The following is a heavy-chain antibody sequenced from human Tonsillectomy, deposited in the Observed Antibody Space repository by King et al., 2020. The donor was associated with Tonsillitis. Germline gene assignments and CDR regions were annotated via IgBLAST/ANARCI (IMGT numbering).Heavy chain of an antibody. CDR2: ISSSSSYT. CDR1: GFTFSDYY. CDR3: ARAYYYDSSGLPQAFDI. J-gene: IGHJ3*02. D-gene: IGHD3-22*01. V-gene: IGHV3-11*05. Sequence: QVQLVESGGGLVKPGGSLRLSCAASGFTFSDYYMTWIRQAPGKGLEWVSYISSSSSYTNYADSVKGRFTISRDNAKNSLYLQMNSLRAEDTAVYYCARAYYYDSSGLPQAFDIWGQGTMVTVSS.